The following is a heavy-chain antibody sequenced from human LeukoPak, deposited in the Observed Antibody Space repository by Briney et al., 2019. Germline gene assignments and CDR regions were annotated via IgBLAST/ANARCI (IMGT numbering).Heavy chain of an antibody. Sequence: PSETLSLTCTVSGRSISSGSYYWSWIRQPAGKGLEWIGRIHRSGSTAYNPSVKSRVTISVDTSKNQFSLKLNSVTAADTAVYYCARGGFLVQNHFDPWGQGTLVTVSS. CDR3: ARGGFLVQNHFDP. J-gene: IGHJ5*02. CDR2: IHRSGST. V-gene: IGHV4-61*02. D-gene: IGHD3-3*01. CDR1: GRSISSGSYY.